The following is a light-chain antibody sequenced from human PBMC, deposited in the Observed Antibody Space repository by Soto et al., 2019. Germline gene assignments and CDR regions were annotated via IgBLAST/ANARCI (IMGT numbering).Light chain of an antibody. Sequence: QSALTQPASLSGSPGQSITISCTGTSSDVGGYNFVTWYQQHPGEAPKLMIHDVSGRASGVPNRFSGSKSGTTASLTISGLQAEDEADYYCCSYASSTSYGFGTGTKVTVL. V-gene: IGLV2-14*03. CDR3: CSYASSTSYG. CDR2: DVS. J-gene: IGLJ1*01. CDR1: SSDVGGYNF.